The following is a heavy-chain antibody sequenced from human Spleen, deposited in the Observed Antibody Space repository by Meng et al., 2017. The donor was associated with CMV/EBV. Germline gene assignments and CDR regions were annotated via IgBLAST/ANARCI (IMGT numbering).Heavy chain of an antibody. V-gene: IGHV3-30-3*02. D-gene: IGHD3-16*01. J-gene: IGHJ4*02. CDR2: ISYDGNNK. CDR1: FTFSAYS. CDR3: AKDRRDYVWGSYVSDY. Sequence: FTFSAYSSHWVRQAPGKGLEWVAVISYDGNNKFYADSVRGRFTIYRDNSRNTVSLQMNSLGSEDTATYYCAKDRRDYVWGSYVSDYWGQGTLVTISS.